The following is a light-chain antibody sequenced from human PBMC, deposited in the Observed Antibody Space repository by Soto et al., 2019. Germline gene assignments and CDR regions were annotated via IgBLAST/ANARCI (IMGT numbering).Light chain of an antibody. CDR1: SSDVGSYNY. CDR3: ISYAGSDFYV. V-gene: IGLV2-8*02. Sequence: QSVLTQPPSASRSPGQSVTISCTGTSSDVGSYNYVSWYQQHPGKAPKLMISEVSKRPSGVPDRFSGSKSGNTASLTVSRLQAEDEADYYCISYAGSDFYVFGTGTKVTVL. CDR2: EVS. J-gene: IGLJ1*01.